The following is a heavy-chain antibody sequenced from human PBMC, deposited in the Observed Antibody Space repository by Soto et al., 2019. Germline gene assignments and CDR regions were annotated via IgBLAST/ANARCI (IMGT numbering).Heavy chain of an antibody. CDR3: ARSYSSGSDD. V-gene: IGHV5-10-1*01. J-gene: IGHJ4*02. CDR1: EYSFTSYL. Sequence: PXESLKISFQGSEYSFTSYLVIWGRQMPGKGLEWMGRIDPSDSYTNYSPSFQGHVTISADKSISTAFLQWSSLKASDTAMYYCARSYSSGSDDWGQGTLVTVSS. D-gene: IGHD6-19*01. CDR2: IDPSDSYT.